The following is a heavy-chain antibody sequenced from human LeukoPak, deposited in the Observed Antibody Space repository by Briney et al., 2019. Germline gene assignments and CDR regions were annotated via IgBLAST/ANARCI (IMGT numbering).Heavy chain of an antibody. CDR2: IRYDGSNK. V-gene: IGHV3-30*02. J-gene: IGHJ6*03. CDR1: GFTVSSNY. CDR3: CSSLHMDV. D-gene: IGHD6-13*01. Sequence: GGSLRLSCAASGFTVSSNYMSWVRQAPGKGLEWVAFIRYDGSNKYYADSVKGRFTISRDNSKNTLYLQMNSLRAEDTAVYYCCSSLHMDVWGKGTTVTISS.